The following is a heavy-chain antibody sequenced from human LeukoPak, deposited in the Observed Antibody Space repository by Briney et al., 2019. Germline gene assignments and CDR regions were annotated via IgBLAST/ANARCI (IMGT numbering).Heavy chain of an antibody. CDR1: GFTFSSYA. V-gene: IGHV3-23*01. Sequence: GASLRLSCAASGFTFSSYAMSWVRQAPGKGLEWVSAISGSGGSTYYAASVKGRFTISRDNSKDTLYLQMNSLRAEDTAVYYCAKLLTTVTTPYFDYWGQGTLVTVSS. D-gene: IGHD4-17*01. CDR3: AKLLTTVTTPYFDY. CDR2: ISGSGGST. J-gene: IGHJ4*02.